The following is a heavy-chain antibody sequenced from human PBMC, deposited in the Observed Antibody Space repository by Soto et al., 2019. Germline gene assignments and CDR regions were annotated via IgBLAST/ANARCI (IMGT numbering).Heavy chain of an antibody. D-gene: IGHD3-3*01. CDR1: GFTFSSYE. J-gene: IGHJ6*02. Sequence: PGGSLRLSCAASGFTFSSYEMNWVRQAPGKGLEWVSYISSSGSTIYYADSVKGGFTISRDNAKNSLYLQMNSLRAEDTAVYYCARDLAIFGVVISPTPQNMNIWGQGNTVTVSS. V-gene: IGHV3-48*03. CDR2: ISSSGSTI. CDR3: ARDLAIFGVVISPTPQNMNI.